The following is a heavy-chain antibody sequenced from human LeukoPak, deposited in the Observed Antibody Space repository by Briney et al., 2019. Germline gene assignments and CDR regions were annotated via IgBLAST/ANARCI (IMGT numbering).Heavy chain of an antibody. J-gene: IGHJ4*02. V-gene: IGHV3-23*01. CDR1: GFTFSRYA. Sequence: GGSLRLSCAASGFTFSRYAMSWVRQAPGKGLEWVSAITNSGAGTYYADSVKGRFIISRDNSKSTLYLQMNSLRAEDTAVYYCNTHYYDSGGYYNTLDCWGQGTLVTVSS. D-gene: IGHD3-22*01. CDR3: NTHYYDSGGYYNTLDC. CDR2: ITNSGAGT.